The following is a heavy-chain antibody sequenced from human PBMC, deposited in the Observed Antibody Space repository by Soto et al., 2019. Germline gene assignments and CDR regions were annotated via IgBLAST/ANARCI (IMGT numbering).Heavy chain of an antibody. Sequence: KASETLSLTCTVSGGSISSYYWSWIRQPPGKGLEWIGYIYYSGSTNYNPSLKSRVTISVDTSKNQFSLKLSSVTAADTAVYYCARGLDCSGGSCYSGYYFDYWGQGTLVTVSS. CDR2: IYYSGST. CDR1: GGSISSYY. V-gene: IGHV4-59*01. J-gene: IGHJ4*02. D-gene: IGHD2-15*01. CDR3: ARGLDCSGGSCYSGYYFDY.